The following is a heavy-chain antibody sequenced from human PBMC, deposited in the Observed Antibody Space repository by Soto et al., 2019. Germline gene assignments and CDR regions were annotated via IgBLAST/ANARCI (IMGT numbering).Heavy chain of an antibody. V-gene: IGHV3-33*01. CDR2: IWYDGSNK. J-gene: IGHJ4*02. CDR1: GFTFSSYG. Sequence: QVQLVESGGGVVQPGRSLRLSCAASGFTFSSYGMHWVRQAPGKGLEWVAVIWYDGSNKYYADSVKGRFTISRDNSKNTSYLQMSRLRAEDTAVYYCARDFTGRQQLGPLHYWGQGTLVTVSS. CDR3: ARDFTGRQQLGPLHY. D-gene: IGHD6-13*01.